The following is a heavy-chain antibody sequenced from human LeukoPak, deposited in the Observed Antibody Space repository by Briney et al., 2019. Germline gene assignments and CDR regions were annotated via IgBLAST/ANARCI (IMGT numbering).Heavy chain of an antibody. CDR1: GFTFSSYW. V-gene: IGHV3-7*01. CDR3: ANPTRFGENDY. D-gene: IGHD3-3*01. J-gene: IGHJ4*02. Sequence: GGSLRLSCAASGFTFSSYWMSWVRQAPGKGLEWVANIKQDGSEKYYVDSVKGRFTISRDNSKNTLYLQMNSLRAEDTAVYYCANPTRFGENDYWGQGTLVTVSS. CDR2: IKQDGSEK.